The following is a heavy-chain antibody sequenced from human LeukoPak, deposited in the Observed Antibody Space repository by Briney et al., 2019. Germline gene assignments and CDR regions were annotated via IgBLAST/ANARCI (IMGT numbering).Heavy chain of an antibody. CDR2: IYWDDNK. CDR3: AHYGDYRFMYYFDH. V-gene: IGHV2-5*02. Sequence: SGPTLVNPTQTLTLTCTFSGFSLSTSGVGVGWIRQPPGRALEWLALIYWDDNKPYSPSLKSRLTITKDTSKNQVVLTMTNMDPVDTATYYCAHYGDYRFMYYFDHWGQGTLVTVSP. CDR1: GFSLSTSGVG. J-gene: IGHJ4*02. D-gene: IGHD4-17*01.